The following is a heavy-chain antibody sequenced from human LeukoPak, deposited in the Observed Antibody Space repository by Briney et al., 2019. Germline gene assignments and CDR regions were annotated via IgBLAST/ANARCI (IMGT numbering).Heavy chain of an antibody. J-gene: IGHJ4*02. CDR3: ARDFPGIAAAGKVWDY. CDR2: ISSSSSYI. CDR1: GFTFGSYS. V-gene: IGHV3-21*01. D-gene: IGHD6-13*01. Sequence: PGGSLRLSCAASGFTFGSYSMNWVRQAPGKGLEWVSSISSSSSYIYYADSVKGRFTISRDNAKNSLYLQMNSLRAEDTAVYYCARDFPGIAAAGKVWDYWGQGTLVTVSS.